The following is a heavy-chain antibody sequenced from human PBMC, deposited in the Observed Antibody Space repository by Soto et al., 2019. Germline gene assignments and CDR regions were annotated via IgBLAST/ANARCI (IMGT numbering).Heavy chain of an antibody. D-gene: IGHD3-16*01. CDR1: GGSVSSDDYY. CDR3: ARGGSGSPFDY. J-gene: IGHJ4*02. CDR2: IYSSGST. V-gene: IGHV4-61*08. Sequence: SETLSLTCTVSGGSVSSDDYYWSWIRQPPGKGLEWIGYIYSSGSTNYNPSLKSRVTISVDTSKNQLSLNLNSVTAADTAVYYCARGGSGSPFDYWGQGTLVTVSS.